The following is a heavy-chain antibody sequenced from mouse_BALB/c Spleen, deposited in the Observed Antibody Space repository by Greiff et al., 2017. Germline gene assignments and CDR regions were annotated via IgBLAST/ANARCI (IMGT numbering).Heavy chain of an antibody. J-gene: IGHJ3*01. D-gene: IGHD3-3*01. CDR2: IFPGTGTT. CDR1: GYTFTSYW. Sequence: QVQLQQSGAELVKPGASVKLSCTTSGYTFTSYWIQWVKQRPGQGLGWIGEIFPGTGTTYYNEKFKGKATLTIDTSSSTAYMQLSSLTSEDSAVYFCARSGDGRFAYWGQGTLVTVSA. CDR3: ARSGDGRFAY. V-gene: IGHV1S132*01.